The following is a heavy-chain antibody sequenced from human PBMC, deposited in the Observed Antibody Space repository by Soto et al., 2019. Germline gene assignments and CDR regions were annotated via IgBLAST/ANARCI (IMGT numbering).Heavy chain of an antibody. Sequence: ASVKVSCKASGYIFTDYYMHWVRQAPGQELEWMGWISAYNGNTNYAQKLQGRVTMTTDTSTSTAYMELRSLISDDTAVYYCAREVGSGYDYYYYYYMDVWGKGTTVTVSS. CDR2: ISAYNGNT. V-gene: IGHV1-18*04. J-gene: IGHJ6*03. CDR3: AREVGSGYDYYYYYYMDV. D-gene: IGHD5-12*01. CDR1: GYIFTDYY.